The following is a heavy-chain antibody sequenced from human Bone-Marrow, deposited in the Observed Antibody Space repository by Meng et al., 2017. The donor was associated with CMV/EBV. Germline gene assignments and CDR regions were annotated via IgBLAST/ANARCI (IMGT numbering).Heavy chain of an antibody. Sequence: ASVKVSCKASGYTFTSYDINWVRQATGQGLEWMGWMNPNSGNTGYAQKFQGRVTITRNTSISTAYMELSSLRSEDTAVYYCARSLDYGYCSGGSCYYYGMDVWGQGTTVTVSS. CDR3: ARSLDYGYCSGGSCYYYGMDV. CDR1: GYTFTSYD. J-gene: IGHJ6*02. V-gene: IGHV1-8*03. CDR2: MNPNSGNT. D-gene: IGHD2-15*01.